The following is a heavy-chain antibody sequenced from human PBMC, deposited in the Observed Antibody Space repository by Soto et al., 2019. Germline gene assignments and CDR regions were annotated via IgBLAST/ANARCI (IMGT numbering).Heavy chain of an antibody. J-gene: IGHJ6*02. D-gene: IGHD3-22*01. CDR3: ARAIRGYYDSSGYSLPYYYYGMDV. Sequence: ASVKVSCKASGGTFSSYAISWVRQAPGQGLEWMGGIIPIFGTANYAQKFQGRVTITADKSTSTAYMELSSLRSEDTAVYYCARAIRGYYDSSGYSLPYYYYGMDVWGQGTTVTVSS. V-gene: IGHV1-69*06. CDR1: GGTFSSYA. CDR2: IIPIFGTA.